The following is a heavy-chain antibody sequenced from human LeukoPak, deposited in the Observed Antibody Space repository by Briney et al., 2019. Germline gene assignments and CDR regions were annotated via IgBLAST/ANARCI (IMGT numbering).Heavy chain of an antibody. CDR1: GYTFTSYG. D-gene: IGHD6-19*01. Sequence: ASVKVSCKASGYTFTSYGISWVRQAPGQGLEWMGWISAYNGNTNYAQKLQGRVTMTTDTSTSTAYMELRSLRSDDTAVYYCARGGIAVAGTSLYYYYYYGMDVWGQGTTVTVSS. V-gene: IGHV1-18*01. J-gene: IGHJ6*02. CDR2: ISAYNGNT. CDR3: ARGGIAVAGTSLYYYYYYGMDV.